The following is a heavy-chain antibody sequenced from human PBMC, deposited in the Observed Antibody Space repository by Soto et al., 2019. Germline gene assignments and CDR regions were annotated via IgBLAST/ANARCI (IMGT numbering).Heavy chain of an antibody. D-gene: IGHD2-15*01. V-gene: IGHV4-39*01. CDR1: GGSISSSSYY. Sequence: QLQLQESGPGLVKPSETLSLTCTVSGGSISSSSYYWGWIRQPPGKGLEWIGSIYYSGSTYYNPSLKSRVPTSRETSKHQFSRTLSSVTAADTAVYYCARHGPGIVVVVAATPYNWFDPWGQGTLVTVSS. CDR3: ARHGPGIVVVVAATPYNWFDP. CDR2: IYYSGST. J-gene: IGHJ5*02.